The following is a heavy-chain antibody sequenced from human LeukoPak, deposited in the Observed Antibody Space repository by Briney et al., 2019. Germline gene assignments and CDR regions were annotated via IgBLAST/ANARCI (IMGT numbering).Heavy chain of an antibody. CDR3: ARVPLSYYYYYMDV. Sequence: GGSLRLPCAASGFTFSSYAMSWVRQAPGKGLEWVSAISGSGGSTYYADSVKGRFTISRDNSKNTLYLQMNSLRAEDTAVYYCARVPLSYYYYYMDVWGKGTTVTVSS. CDR1: GFTFSSYA. CDR2: ISGSGGST. V-gene: IGHV3-23*01. D-gene: IGHD2-2*01. J-gene: IGHJ6*03.